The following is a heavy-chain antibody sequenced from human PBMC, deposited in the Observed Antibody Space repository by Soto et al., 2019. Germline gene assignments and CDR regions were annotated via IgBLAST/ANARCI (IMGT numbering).Heavy chain of an antibody. J-gene: IGHJ4*02. CDR1: GGSVSSGSYY. V-gene: IGHV4-61*01. CDR3: ARLTYYYDSSGYPLDY. Sequence: PSETLSLTCTVSGGSVSSGSYYWSWIRQPPGKGLEWIGYIYYSGSTNYNPSLKSRVTISVDTSKNQFSLKLSSVTAADTAVYYCARLTYYYDSSGYPLDYWGQGTLVTVSS. CDR2: IYYSGST. D-gene: IGHD3-22*01.